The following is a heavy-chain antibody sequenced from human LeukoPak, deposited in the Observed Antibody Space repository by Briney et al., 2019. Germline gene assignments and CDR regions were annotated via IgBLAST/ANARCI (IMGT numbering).Heavy chain of an antibody. CDR2: INEDGSTT. Sequence: GGSLRLSSAASGFTFSSNWMHWVRQAPGKGLVWVSRINEDGSTTNYADSVKGRSTIFRDNAKNTLYLQMSSLRAEDTAVYYCVRDLGGRSGHWGQGTLVTVSS. V-gene: IGHV3-74*01. CDR1: GFTFSSNW. CDR3: VRDLGGRSGH. D-gene: IGHD1-26*01. J-gene: IGHJ4*02.